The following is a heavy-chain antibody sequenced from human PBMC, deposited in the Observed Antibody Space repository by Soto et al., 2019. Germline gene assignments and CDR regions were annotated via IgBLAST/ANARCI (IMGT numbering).Heavy chain of an antibody. CDR1: GYTLTGYY. CDR2: INPNTGVT. Sequence: GASVKVSCKASGYTLTGYYMHWVRQAPGQGLEWLGWINPNTGVTKYAHDFQGRVTMTRDTSISTTYMELSRLRSDDTAVYYCARGGYLRVNGFDPGVKGTLVTVSS. D-gene: IGHD3-10*01. CDR3: ARGGYLRVNGFDP. V-gene: IGHV1-2*07. J-gene: IGHJ5*02.